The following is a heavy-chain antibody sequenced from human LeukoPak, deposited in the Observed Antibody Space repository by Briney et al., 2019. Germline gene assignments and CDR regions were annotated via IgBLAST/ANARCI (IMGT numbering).Heavy chain of an antibody. D-gene: IGHD3-10*01. V-gene: IGHV1-2*02. CDR3: ARGAVGSGGSYYYYMDV. CDR2: INPNSGGT. CDR1: GYTFTGYY. J-gene: IGHJ6*03. Sequence: GASVKVSCKSSGYTFTGYYMHWVRQAPGQGLEWMGWINPNSGGTNYAQKFQGRVTMTRDTSISTAYMELSRLRSDDTAVYYCARGAVGSGGSYYYYMDVWGKGTTVTISS.